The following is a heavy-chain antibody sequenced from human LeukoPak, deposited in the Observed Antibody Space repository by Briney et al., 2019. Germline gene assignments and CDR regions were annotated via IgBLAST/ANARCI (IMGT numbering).Heavy chain of an antibody. J-gene: IGHJ4*02. V-gene: IGHV3-9*01. D-gene: IGHD3-10*01. CDR3: ARGPTYGSRSDFLES. CDR2: ISWNSGSI. Sequence: PGGSLRLSCAASGFTFDDYAMHWVRQAPGKGLEWVSGISWNSGSIGYADSVKGRFTISTDNAKNSLYLQMNSLRVEDTAVYYCARGPTYGSRSDFLESWGLGTLVTVSS. CDR1: GFTFDDYA.